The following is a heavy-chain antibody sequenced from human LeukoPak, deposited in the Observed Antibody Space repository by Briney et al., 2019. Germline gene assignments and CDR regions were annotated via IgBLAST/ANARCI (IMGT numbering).Heavy chain of an antibody. V-gene: IGHV3-74*01. D-gene: IGHD6-19*01. J-gene: IGHJ4*02. Sequence: GGSLRLSCAASGFTFSNYWMHWVRQAPGKGLVWVSRINSDGINTSYADSVKGRFTISRDNAKNTLYLQMNSLRAEDTAVYYCARDGESGWYPWYYFDYWGQGTLVTVSS. CDR3: ARDGESGWYPWYYFDY. CDR2: INSDGINT. CDR1: GFTFSNYW.